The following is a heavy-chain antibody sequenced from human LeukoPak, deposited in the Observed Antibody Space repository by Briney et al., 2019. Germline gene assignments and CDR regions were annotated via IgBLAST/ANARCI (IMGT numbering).Heavy chain of an antibody. CDR3: ARHGGISIFGVAQPGGAFDI. J-gene: IGHJ3*02. Sequence: GASVKVSCKASGGTFSSYAISWVRQAPGQGLEWMGEIILIFGTANYAQKFQGRVTITTDESTSTAYMELSSLRSEDTAMYYCARHGGISIFGVAQPGGAFDIWGQGTMVTVSS. D-gene: IGHD3-3*01. CDR1: GGTFSSYA. V-gene: IGHV1-69*05. CDR2: IILIFGTA.